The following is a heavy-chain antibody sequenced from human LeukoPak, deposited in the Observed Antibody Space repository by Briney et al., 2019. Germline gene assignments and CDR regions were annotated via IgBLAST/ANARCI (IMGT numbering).Heavy chain of an antibody. CDR1: GYTFTSYY. CDR2: INPNSGGT. J-gene: IGHJ5*02. V-gene: IGHV1-2*04. CDR3: AREFGGGYDYGWFDP. D-gene: IGHD5-12*01. Sequence: GASVKVSCKASGYTFTSYYMHWVRQAPGQGLEWMGIINPNSGGTNYAQKFQGWVTMTRDTSISTAYMELSRLRSDDTAVYYCAREFGGGYDYGWFDPWGQGTLVTVSS.